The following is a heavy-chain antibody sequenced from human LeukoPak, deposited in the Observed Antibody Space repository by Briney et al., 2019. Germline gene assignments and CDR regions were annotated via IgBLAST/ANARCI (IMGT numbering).Heavy chain of an antibody. V-gene: IGHV1-69*13. J-gene: IGHJ4*02. CDR1: GGTFSDYV. D-gene: IGHD3-9*01. CDR3: ATYDVLTGFEY. CDR2: ISPLLGAS. Sequence: ASVKVSCKASGGTFSDYVISWVRQAPGQGLNWMGGISPLLGASKHTQNFHDRVTITADESATTAYMELSDLRSADTAVYYCATYDVLTGFEYWGQGTLVTVSS.